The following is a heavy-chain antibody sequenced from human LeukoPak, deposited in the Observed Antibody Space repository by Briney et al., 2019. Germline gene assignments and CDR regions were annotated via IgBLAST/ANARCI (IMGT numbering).Heavy chain of an antibody. CDR2: ISSSSSYI. CDR3: ARLMVRGANYYYGMDV. V-gene: IGHV3-21*01. CDR1: GFTFSSYS. J-gene: IGHJ6*02. D-gene: IGHD3-10*01. Sequence: GGSLRLSCAASGFTFSSYSMNWVRQAPGKGLEWVSSISSSSSYIYYADSVKGRFTISRDNAKNSLYLQMNSLRAEDTAVYYCARLMVRGANYYYGMDVWGQGTTVTVSS.